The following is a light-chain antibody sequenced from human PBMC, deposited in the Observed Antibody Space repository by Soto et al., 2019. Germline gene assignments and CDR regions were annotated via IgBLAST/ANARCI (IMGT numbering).Light chain of an antibody. Sequence: EIVLTQSPGTLSLSPGERATLSCRASQSVSSSYLAWYQQKPGQAPRLLIYGASNRATGIPDRFSGSGSGTEFTLIISRLEPEDFAVYYCQQYGSSPRTFGQVTKVEIK. CDR2: GAS. CDR3: QQYGSSPRT. CDR1: QSVSSSY. J-gene: IGKJ1*01. V-gene: IGKV3-20*01.